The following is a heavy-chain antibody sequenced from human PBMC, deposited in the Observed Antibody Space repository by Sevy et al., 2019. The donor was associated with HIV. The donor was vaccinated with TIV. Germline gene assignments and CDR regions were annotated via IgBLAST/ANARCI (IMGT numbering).Heavy chain of an antibody. J-gene: IGHJ4*02. V-gene: IGHV3-23*01. D-gene: IGHD1-7*01. CDR2: ISGSGTGT. Sequence: GGSLRLSCAASGFTFSSYALSWVRQAPGKELQWVSSISGSGTGTYYANSVKGRFTVSRDNSKNTVYLQMNNLRAEDTALYYCAKDLYSNYDPTVFDYWGQGTLVTVSS. CDR1: GFTFSSYA. CDR3: AKDLYSNYDPTVFDY.